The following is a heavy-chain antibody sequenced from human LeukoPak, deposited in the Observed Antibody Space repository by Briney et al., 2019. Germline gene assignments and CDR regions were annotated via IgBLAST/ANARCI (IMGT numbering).Heavy chain of an antibody. Sequence: SETLSLTCTVSGGSISSSDYYWRWIRQPPGTGLEWIGSIYYGGSTYYNPSLKSRVTISVDTSMNQFSLKLSFVTTADTAVYYCARALGYCSGGSCTRGYNWFDPWGQGTLVTVSS. D-gene: IGHD2-15*01. CDR3: ARALGYCSGGSCTRGYNWFDP. CDR1: GGSISSSDYY. CDR2: IYYGGST. V-gene: IGHV4-39*01. J-gene: IGHJ5*02.